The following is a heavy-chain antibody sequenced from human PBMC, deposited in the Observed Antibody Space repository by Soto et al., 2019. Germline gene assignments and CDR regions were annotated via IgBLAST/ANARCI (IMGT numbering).Heavy chain of an antibody. D-gene: IGHD3-22*01. J-gene: IGHJ1*01. V-gene: IGHV1-69*13. CDR2: IIPIFGTA. CDR1: GGTFSSYA. CDR3: ASKSDYYDSSGYQEYFQH. Sequence: ASVKVSCKASGGTFSSYAISWVRQAPGQGLEWMGGIIPIFGTANYAQKFQGRVTITADESTSTAYMELSSLRSEDTAVYYCASKSDYYDSSGYQEYFQHWGQGTLVTVSS.